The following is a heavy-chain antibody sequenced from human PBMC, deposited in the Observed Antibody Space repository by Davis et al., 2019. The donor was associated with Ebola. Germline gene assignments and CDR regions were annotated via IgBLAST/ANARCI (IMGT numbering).Heavy chain of an antibody. J-gene: IGHJ5*02. Sequence: PGGSLRLSCAASGFTFSNAWMNWVRQAPGKGLEWVGRIKSKTDGGTTDYAAPVKGRFTISRDDSKNTLYLQMNSLRAEDTAVYYCARFTVLRWFDPWGQGTLVTVSS. CDR2: IKSKTDGGTT. CDR1: GFTFSNAW. CDR3: ARFTVLRWFDP. V-gene: IGHV3-15*07. D-gene: IGHD4-17*01.